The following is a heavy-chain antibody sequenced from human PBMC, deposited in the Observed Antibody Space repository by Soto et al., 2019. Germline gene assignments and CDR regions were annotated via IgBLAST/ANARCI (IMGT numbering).Heavy chain of an antibody. Sequence: EVQLVESGGDLVQPGGSLRLSCAASGFTVSNNYMTWVRQAPGKGLEWVSLIYVGGYTYYADSVKGRFTISRDNSKNTLYLQMNSQRAEDTAVYYCAVYAPRHWFDSWGQGTLVTVSS. D-gene: IGHD6-6*01. CDR1: GFTVSNNY. CDR2: IYVGGYT. CDR3: AVYAPRHWFDS. J-gene: IGHJ5*01. V-gene: IGHV3-66*01.